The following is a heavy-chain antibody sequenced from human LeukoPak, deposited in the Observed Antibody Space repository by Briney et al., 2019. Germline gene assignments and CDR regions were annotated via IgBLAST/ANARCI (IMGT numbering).Heavy chain of an antibody. CDR2: MNSNSGNT. CDR1: GYTFTSYD. Sequence: ASVKVSCKASGYTFTSYDINWVRQATGQGLEWMGWMNSNSGNTGYAQKFQGRVTMTRNTSISTAYMELSSLRSEDTAVYYCARGLDFQGEANFDYWGQGTLVTVSS. CDR3: ARGLDFQGEANFDY. D-gene: IGHD3-16*01. J-gene: IGHJ4*02. V-gene: IGHV1-8*01.